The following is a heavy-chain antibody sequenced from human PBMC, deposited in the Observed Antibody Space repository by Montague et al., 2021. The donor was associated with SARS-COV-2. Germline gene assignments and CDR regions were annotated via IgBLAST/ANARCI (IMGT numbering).Heavy chain of an antibody. CDR1: GVSISEYF. CDR2: IIFDRGP. CDR3: VSGRVVSYSHFHF. D-gene: IGHD4-11*01. V-gene: IGHV4-59*01. J-gene: IGHJ1*01. Sequence: SETLSLTCTVYGVSISEYFWTWIRQPPGKGLEWIGYIIFDRGPXXXASXRDRVTISLDTSKSQASLRLTSVTAADTAVYFCVSGRVVSYSHFHFWGQGALVTVSS.